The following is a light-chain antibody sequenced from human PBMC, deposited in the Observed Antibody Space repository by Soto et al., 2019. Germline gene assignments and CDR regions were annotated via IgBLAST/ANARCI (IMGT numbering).Light chain of an antibody. CDR1: QSVSDY. CDR2: EAS. J-gene: IGKJ1*01. V-gene: IGKV3-11*01. CDR3: QQRNNWPWT. Sequence: TQSASSLSASVGDRVTITCRASQSVSDYTAWFQQKPGQPPRLVIYEASNRATGIPDRFSGSGSGTDFTLTISSLDPEDFAVYYCQQRNNWPWTFGQGTKV.